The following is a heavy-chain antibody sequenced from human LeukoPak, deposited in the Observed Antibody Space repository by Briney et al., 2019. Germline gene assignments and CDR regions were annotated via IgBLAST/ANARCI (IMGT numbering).Heavy chain of an antibody. D-gene: IGHD5-18*01. J-gene: IGHJ4*02. V-gene: IGHV3-7*05. CDR3: ARLPLTARRHFDY. Sequence: GGSLRLSCAASGFXFSTYWMSWVRQAPGKGLEWVANIKEDGSQKYYVDSVKGRFTISRDNAKNSQYLQMNSLRAEDTAVYYCARLPLTARRHFDYWGQGTLVTVSS. CDR1: GFXFSTYW. CDR2: IKEDGSQK.